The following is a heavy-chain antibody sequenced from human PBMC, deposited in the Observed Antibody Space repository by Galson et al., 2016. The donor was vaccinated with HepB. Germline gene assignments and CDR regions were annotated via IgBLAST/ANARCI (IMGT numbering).Heavy chain of an antibody. D-gene: IGHD3-10*01. CDR3: ARHGEWRRITMVRGAHAHWFDP. J-gene: IGHJ5*02. CDR2: IYYTGST. V-gene: IGHV4-39*01. Sequence: ETLSLTCAVSGVSISVNKWWSWVRQSPGQGLEWIATIYYTGSTYYNPSIKRLVTITSDTSKSQFSLMLNSVTAADTAVYFCARHGEWRRITMVRGAHAHWFDPWGQGTLVTVSS. CDR1: GVSISVNKW.